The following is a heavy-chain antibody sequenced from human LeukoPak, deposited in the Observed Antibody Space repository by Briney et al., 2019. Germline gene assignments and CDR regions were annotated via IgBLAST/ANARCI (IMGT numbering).Heavy chain of an antibody. CDR3: ATGASAIYSSGVVFDY. J-gene: IGHJ4*02. Sequence: PGGSLRLSCAASGFSISGYWMHWVRQAPGKGLVWVSRINSDGSSTNYADSMKGRFTISRDNAKNTVYLQFNSLRAEDTAFYYCATGASAIYSSGVVFDYWGQGTLVTVSS. CDR2: INSDGSST. D-gene: IGHD6-19*01. CDR1: GFSISGYW. V-gene: IGHV3-74*01.